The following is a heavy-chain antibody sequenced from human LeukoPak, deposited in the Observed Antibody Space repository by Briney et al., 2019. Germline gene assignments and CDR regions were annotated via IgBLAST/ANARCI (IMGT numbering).Heavy chain of an antibody. J-gene: IGHJ6*02. V-gene: IGHV3-7*03. CDR3: ARNNDMDV. D-gene: IGHD1/OR15-1a*01. CDR2: MNKDGSEK. CDR1: GFISSNHW. Sequence: GGSLRLSCAASGFISSNHWMTWVRQAPGKGPEWVANMNKDGSEKYYVDSVEGRFTISRDTAKNSLYLQMNNLRAEDTALYYCARNNDMDVWGQGTTVIVSS.